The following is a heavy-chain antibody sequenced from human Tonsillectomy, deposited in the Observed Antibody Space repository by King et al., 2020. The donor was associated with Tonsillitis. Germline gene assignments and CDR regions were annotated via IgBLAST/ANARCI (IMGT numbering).Heavy chain of an antibody. V-gene: IGHV3-21*01. J-gene: IGHJ4*02. CDR2: ISSSSSYI. CDR3: ARDQQLMR. CDR1: GLTFSSYS. D-gene: IGHD6-13*01. Sequence: VQLVQSGGGLVKPGGSLRLSCAASGLTFSSYSMNWVRQAPEKGLEWVSSISSSSSYIYYSDSVKGRFTISRDNANNSLYLQMNSLRAEDTAVYYCARDQQLMRWGQGTLVTVSS.